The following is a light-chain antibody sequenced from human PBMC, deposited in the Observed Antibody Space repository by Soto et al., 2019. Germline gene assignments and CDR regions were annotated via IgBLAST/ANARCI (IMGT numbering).Light chain of an antibody. J-gene: IGLJ2*01. CDR3: QSYDASLSGPVV. V-gene: IGLV1-40*01. CDR1: SSNIGAGYD. CDR2: GNN. Sequence: QSVLTQPPSVSGAPGQRVTIPCTGSSSNIGAGYDVHWYQQLPGTAPKLLMYGNNNRPSGVPDRFSGSKSGTSASLAITGLQAEDEADYYCQSYDASLSGPVVFGGGTKLTVL.